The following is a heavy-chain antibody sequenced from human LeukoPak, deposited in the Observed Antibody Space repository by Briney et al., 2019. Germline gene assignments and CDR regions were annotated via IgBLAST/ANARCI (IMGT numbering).Heavy chain of an antibody. J-gene: IGHJ4*02. D-gene: IGHD6-13*01. CDR1: GITLSNYG. Sequence: PGGSLRLSCAVSGITLSNYGMTWVRQAPGKGLEWVAGISDTGGRTNYADSVKGRFTLSSDISRNTVYFQLNNLRVEDTAIYYCARASWVSSIDAVRWGQGTLVTVSS. CDR3: ARASWVSSIDAVR. V-gene: IGHV3-23*01. CDR2: ISDTGGRT.